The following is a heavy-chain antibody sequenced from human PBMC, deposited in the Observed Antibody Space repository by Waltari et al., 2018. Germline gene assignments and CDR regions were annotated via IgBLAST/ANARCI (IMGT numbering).Heavy chain of an antibody. J-gene: IGHJ4*02. CDR2: IYYSGST. CDR1: GGPISSYY. CDR3: ARGFITMVRGAISPFDY. Sequence: QVQLQESGPGLVKPSETLSLTCTVSGGPISSYYWSWIRPHPGKGLEWIGYIYYSGSTNYNPSRKSRVTISVDTSKNQFSLKLSSVTAADTAVYYCARGFITMVRGAISPFDYWGQGTLVTVSS. D-gene: IGHD3-10*01. V-gene: IGHV4-59*01.